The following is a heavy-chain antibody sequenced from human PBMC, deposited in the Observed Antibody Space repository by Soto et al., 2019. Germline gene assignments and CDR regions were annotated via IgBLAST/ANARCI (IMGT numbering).Heavy chain of an antibody. J-gene: IGHJ3*01. CDR1: GYTLTELS. V-gene: IGHV1-24*01. Sequence: ASVKVYCKVSGYTLTELSMHCVRQAPGKGLEWMGGFDPEDGETIYAQKFQGRVTMTEDTSTDTAYMELSSLRSEDTAVYYCATGYSRSYYERAFDLRGQGTMVTLS. D-gene: IGHD1-26*01. CDR3: ATGYSRSYYERAFDL. CDR2: FDPEDGET.